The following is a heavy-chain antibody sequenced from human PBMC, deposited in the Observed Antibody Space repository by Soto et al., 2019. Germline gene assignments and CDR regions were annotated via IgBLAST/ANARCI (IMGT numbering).Heavy chain of an antibody. D-gene: IGHD3-22*01. J-gene: IGHJ4*02. V-gene: IGHV4-34*01. Sequence: PSETLSLTCAVYGGSFSGYYWSWIRQPPGKGLEWIGEINHSGSTNYNPSLKSRVTISVDTSKNQFSLKLSSVTAADTAVYYCARGSGGYYNPCYFDYWGQGTLVTVSS. CDR3: ARGSGGYYNPCYFDY. CDR2: INHSGST. CDR1: GGSFSGYY.